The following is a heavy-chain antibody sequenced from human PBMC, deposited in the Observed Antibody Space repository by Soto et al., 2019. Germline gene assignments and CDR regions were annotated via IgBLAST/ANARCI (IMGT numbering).Heavy chain of an antibody. CDR2: MNPNSGNT. CDR1: GYTFTSYD. V-gene: IGHV1-8*01. J-gene: IGHJ3*02. D-gene: IGHD5-12*01. CDR3: ARQYSGYDFRDAFDI. Sequence: ASVKLSCTASGYTFTSYDINWVRQATGQGLEWMGWMNPNSGNTGYAQKFQGRVTMTRNTSISTAYMELSSLRSEDTAVYYCARQYSGYDFRDAFDIWGQGTMVTVSS.